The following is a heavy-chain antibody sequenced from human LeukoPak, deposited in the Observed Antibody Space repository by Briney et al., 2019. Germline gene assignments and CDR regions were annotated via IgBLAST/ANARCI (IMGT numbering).Heavy chain of an antibody. D-gene: IGHD3-10*01. Sequence: GGSLRLSCAASGFSFSSYNMNWVRQAPGKGLEWVSSVSGGSDYIYYADSVKGRFTISRDNAINSLYLQMNSLRAEDTAVYYRASLGGGSGSSHNPLVDHWGQGTLVTVSS. CDR3: ASLGGGSGSSHNPLVDH. J-gene: IGHJ4*02. V-gene: IGHV3-21*01. CDR2: VSGGSDYI. CDR1: GFSFSSYN.